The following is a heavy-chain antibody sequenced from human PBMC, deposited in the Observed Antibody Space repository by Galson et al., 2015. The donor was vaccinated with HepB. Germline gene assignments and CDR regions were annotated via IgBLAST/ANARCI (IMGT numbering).Heavy chain of an antibody. D-gene: IGHD1-26*01. J-gene: IGHJ3*02. CDR1: GFTFSSYS. Sequence: SLRLSCAASGFTFSSYSMNWVRQAPGKGLEWVSYISSSSSTIYYADSVKGRFTISRDNAKNSLYLQMNSLRDEDTAVYYCARAKPVTSYLPPVNAFDIWGQGTMVTVSS. CDR3: ARAKPVTSYLPPVNAFDI. CDR2: ISSSSSTI. V-gene: IGHV3-48*02.